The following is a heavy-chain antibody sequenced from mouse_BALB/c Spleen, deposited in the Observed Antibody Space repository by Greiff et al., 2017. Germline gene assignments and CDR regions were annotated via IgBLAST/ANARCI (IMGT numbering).Heavy chain of an antibody. CDR1: GFTFSSYA. CDR3: ARNYGSSSYYFDY. Sequence: EVKLMESGGGLVKPGGSLKLSCAASGFTFSSYAMSWVRQTPEKRLEWVASISSGGSTYYPDSVKGRFTISRDNARNILYLQMSSLRSEDTAMYYCARNYGSSSYYFDYWGQGTTLTVSS. V-gene: IGHV5-6-5*01. CDR2: ISSGGST. D-gene: IGHD1-1*01. J-gene: IGHJ2*01.